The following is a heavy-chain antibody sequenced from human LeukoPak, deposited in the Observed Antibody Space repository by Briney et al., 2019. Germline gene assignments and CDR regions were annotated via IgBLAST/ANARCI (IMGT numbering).Heavy chain of an antibody. CDR2: ISAYNGNT. V-gene: IGHV1-18*01. CDR3: ASATREYCSGGSCYSSSYYGMDV. Sequence: GASVKVSCKASGYTFTSYGISWVRQALGQGLEWMGWISAYNGNTNYAQKLQGRVTMTTDTSTSTAYMELRSLRSDDTAVYYCASATREYCSGGSCYSSSYYGMDVWGQGTTVTVSS. D-gene: IGHD2-15*01. CDR1: GYTFTSYG. J-gene: IGHJ6*02.